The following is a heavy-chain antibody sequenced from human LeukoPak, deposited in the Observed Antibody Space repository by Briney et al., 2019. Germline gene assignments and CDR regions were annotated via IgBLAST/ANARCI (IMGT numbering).Heavy chain of an antibody. CDR1: GFTFSSYA. CDR3: AKDGGSYPAFFDI. D-gene: IGHD1-26*01. CDR2: ISGSGGST. Sequence: PGGSLRPSCAAAGFTFSSYAMSWVRQAPGKGLEWVSAISGSGGSTYYADSVKGRFTISRDNSKNTLYLQMNSLRAEDTAVYYSAKDGGSYPAFFDIWGQGTMVTVSS. J-gene: IGHJ3*02. V-gene: IGHV3-23*01.